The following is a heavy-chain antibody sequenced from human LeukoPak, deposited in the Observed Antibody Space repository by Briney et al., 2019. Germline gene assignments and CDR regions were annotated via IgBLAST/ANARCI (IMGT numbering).Heavy chain of an antibody. Sequence: PSETLSLTCAVYGGSFSGYYWSWIRQPPGKGLEWIGEINHSGSTNYNPSLKSRVTISVDTSKNQFSLKLSSVTAADTAVYYCARDDYGGNFDYWGQGTLVTVSS. CDR1: GGSFSGYY. CDR2: INHSGST. CDR3: ARDDYGGNFDY. D-gene: IGHD4-23*01. V-gene: IGHV4-34*01. J-gene: IGHJ4*02.